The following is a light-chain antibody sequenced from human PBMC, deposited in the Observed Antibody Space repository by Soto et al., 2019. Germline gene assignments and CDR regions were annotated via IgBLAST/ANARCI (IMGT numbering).Light chain of an antibody. Sequence: DIQMTQSPSSLSASVGDRVTITCRASQGIRNDLGWYQQKPGKAPKRLIYAASSLQSGVPSRFSGSGSGKKFTLTTSRLQLEDFAPNYCQQHNSYPLIFGGGTKVEIK. J-gene: IGKJ4*01. CDR2: AAS. V-gene: IGKV1-17*01. CDR3: QQHNSYPLI. CDR1: QGIRND.